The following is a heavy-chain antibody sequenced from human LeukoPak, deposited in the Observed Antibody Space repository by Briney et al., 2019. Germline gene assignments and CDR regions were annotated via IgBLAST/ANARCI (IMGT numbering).Heavy chain of an antibody. CDR1: GFTFSSYA. CDR2: ISYDGSNK. V-gene: IGHV3-30-3*01. J-gene: IGHJ4*02. D-gene: IGHD5-12*01. CDR3: ARDVGWLRLRGQADY. Sequence: GGSLRLSCAASGFTFSSYAMHWVRQAPGKGLEWVAVISYDGSNKYYADSVKGRFTISRDNSKNTLYLQMNSLRAEDTAVYYCARDVGWLRLRGQADYRGQGTLVTVSS.